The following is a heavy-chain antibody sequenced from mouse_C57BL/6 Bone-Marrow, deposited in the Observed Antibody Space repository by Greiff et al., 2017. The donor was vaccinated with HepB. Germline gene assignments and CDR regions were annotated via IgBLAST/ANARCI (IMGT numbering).Heavy chain of an antibody. V-gene: IGHV1-80*01. CDR2: IYPGDGDT. CDR3: ARKGYYGSSYGYFDV. Sequence: QVQLKQSGAELVKPGASVKISCKASGYAFSSYWMNWVKQRPGKGLEWIGQIYPGDGDTNYNGKFKGKATLTADKSSSTAYMQLSSLTSEDSAVYFCARKGYYGSSYGYFDVWGTGTTVTVSS. J-gene: IGHJ1*03. CDR1: GYAFSSYW. D-gene: IGHD1-1*01.